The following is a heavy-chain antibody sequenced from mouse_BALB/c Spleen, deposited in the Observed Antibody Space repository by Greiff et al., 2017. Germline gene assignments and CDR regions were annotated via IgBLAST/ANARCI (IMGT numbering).Heavy chain of an antibody. D-gene: IGHD4-1*01. CDR1: GFTFSSFG. J-gene: IGHJ1*01. Sequence: EVKLVESGGGLVQPGGSRKLSCAASGFTFSSFGMHWVRQAPEKGLEWVAYISSGSSTIYYADTVKGRFTISRDNPKNTLFLQMTSLRSEDTAMYYCARWGTGTGYFDVWGAGTTVTVSS. CDR3: ARWGTGTGYFDV. V-gene: IGHV5-17*02. CDR2: ISSGSSTI.